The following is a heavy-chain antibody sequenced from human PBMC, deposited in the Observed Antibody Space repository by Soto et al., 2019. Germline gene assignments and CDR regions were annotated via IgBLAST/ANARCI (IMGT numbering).Heavy chain of an antibody. CDR3: ARDLPHDVDTAMVTALNAFDI. D-gene: IGHD5-18*01. CDR2: IIPIFGTA. CDR1: GGTFSSYA. Sequence: QVQLVQSGAEVKKPGSSVKVSCKASGGTFSSYAISWVRQAPGQGLEWMGGIIPIFGTANYAQKSQGRVTITADKSTSTAYMELSSLRSEDTAVYYCARDLPHDVDTAMVTALNAFDIWGQGTMVTVSS. J-gene: IGHJ3*02. V-gene: IGHV1-69*06.